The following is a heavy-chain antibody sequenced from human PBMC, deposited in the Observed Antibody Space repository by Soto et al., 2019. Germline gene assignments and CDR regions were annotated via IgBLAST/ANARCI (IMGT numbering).Heavy chain of an antibody. CDR1: GGTFSSFT. CDR3: AKDRRADWESYYYYAMDV. D-gene: IGHD1-26*01. CDR2: IIPIYCTA. Sequence: SVKVSCKASGGTFSSFTISWVRQAPGQGLEWMGGIIPIYCTANYAQKFQGRVTITADASTRTAYMELSSLRSEDTAVYYCAKDRRADWESYYYYAMDVWGQGTTVTVSS. V-gene: IGHV1-69*13. J-gene: IGHJ6*02.